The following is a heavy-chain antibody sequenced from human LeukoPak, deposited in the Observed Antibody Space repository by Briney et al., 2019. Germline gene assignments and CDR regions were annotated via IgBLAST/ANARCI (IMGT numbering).Heavy chain of an antibody. CDR1: GFTFSSYS. D-gene: IGHD6-19*01. V-gene: IGHV3-21*01. Sequence: GGSLRLSCAASGFTFSSYSMNWVRQAPGKGLEWVSAISSGSKYIYYADLVKGRFTISRDNAKNSLYLQMNSLRAEDTAVYYCERDGHQWLVHDYWGQGTLVTVSS. CDR3: ERDGHQWLVHDY. J-gene: IGHJ4*02. CDR2: ISSGSKYI.